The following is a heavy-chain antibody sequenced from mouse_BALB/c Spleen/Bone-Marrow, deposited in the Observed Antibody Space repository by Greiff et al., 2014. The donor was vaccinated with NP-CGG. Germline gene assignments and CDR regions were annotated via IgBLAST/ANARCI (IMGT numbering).Heavy chain of an antibody. CDR1: GFTFSSFG. CDR3: ARKGAMITHYYAMDY. D-gene: IGHD2-4*01. V-gene: IGHV5-17*02. J-gene: IGHJ4*01. Sequence: EVKVVESGGGLVRPGGSRKLSCAASGFTFSSFGMHWVRQAPEKGLEWAAYISNGSSTIYYADTVKGRFTISRDNPKNTLFLQMTSLRSEDTAMYYCARKGAMITHYYAMDYWGQGTSVTVSS. CDR2: ISNGSSTI.